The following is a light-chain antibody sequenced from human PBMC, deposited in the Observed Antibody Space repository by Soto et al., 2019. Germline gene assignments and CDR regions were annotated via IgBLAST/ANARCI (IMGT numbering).Light chain of an antibody. CDR2: EVA. V-gene: IGLV2-14*01. CDR3: SSYTSTSPLYV. CDR1: SSDIGFYNY. J-gene: IGLJ1*01. Sequence: QSVLTQPASVSGSPGQSITISCTGTSSDIGFYNYVSWYQQHPGEAPKLIIYEVAKRPSGVSSRFSGSKSGNTASLTISGLQAEDEADYRCSSYTSTSPLYVFGTGTKVTVL.